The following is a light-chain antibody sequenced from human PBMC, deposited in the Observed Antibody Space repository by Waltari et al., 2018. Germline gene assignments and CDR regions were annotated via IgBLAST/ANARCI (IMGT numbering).Light chain of an antibody. J-gene: IGLJ1*01. CDR1: STDLASDNL. CDR2: EAT. CDR3: CSYTGSSTSYG. V-gene: IGLV2-23*01. Sequence: QSALSQPAAVSGSPGQSPTITCTGASTDLASDNLVAWYQHHPNRAPKLIIYEATKRPSGISHRFSGAKSGATASLRISGLQADDEADYYCCSYTGSSTSYGCGGGTKVTVL.